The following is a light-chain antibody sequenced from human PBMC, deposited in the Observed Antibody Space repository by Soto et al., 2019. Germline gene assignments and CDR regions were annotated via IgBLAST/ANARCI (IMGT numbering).Light chain of an antibody. V-gene: IGKV3-11*01. CDR3: QHRKNWPAT. J-gene: IGKJ2*01. CDR1: QSVGSH. Sequence: EIVLTQYPATLSLSPGERATLSCRASQSVGSHLAWYQQRPGQAPRLLIYDTSTRATGIPVRFRGSGSGTDFPLTISSLEPEDLAIYYCQHRKNWPATFGQGTKWEIK. CDR2: DTS.